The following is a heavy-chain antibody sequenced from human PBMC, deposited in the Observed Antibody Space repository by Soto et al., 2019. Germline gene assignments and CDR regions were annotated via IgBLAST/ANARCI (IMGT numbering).Heavy chain of an antibody. CDR1: GFTFSDYY. D-gene: IGHD3-22*01. CDR2: ISSSGSTI. CDR3: ARSRDNYYDSSGYLDY. Sequence: NPGGSLRLSCAASGFTFSDYYMSWIRQAPGKGLEWVSYISSSGSTIYYADSVNGRFTISRDNAKNSLYLQMNSLRAEDTAVYYCARSRDNYYDSSGYLDYWGQGTLVTVSS. V-gene: IGHV3-11*01. J-gene: IGHJ4*02.